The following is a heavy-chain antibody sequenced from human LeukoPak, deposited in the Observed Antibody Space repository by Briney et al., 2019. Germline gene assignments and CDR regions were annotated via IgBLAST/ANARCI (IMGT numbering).Heavy chain of an antibody. CDR2: INAGNGNK. CDR3: ARGREFGYWFDP. Sequence: GASVKVSCKASGYTFTCYAMHWVRQAPGQRLEWMGWINAGNGNKKYSQEFQGRVTITRDTSASTAYMELSSLRSEDMAVYYCARGREFGYWFDPWGQGTLVTVSS. V-gene: IGHV1-3*03. J-gene: IGHJ5*02. D-gene: IGHD3-10*01. CDR1: GYTFTCYA.